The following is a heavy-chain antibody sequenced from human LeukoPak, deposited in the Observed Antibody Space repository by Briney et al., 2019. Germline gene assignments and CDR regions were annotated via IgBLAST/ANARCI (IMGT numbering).Heavy chain of an antibody. D-gene: IGHD2-15*01. CDR2: INPNSGGT. J-gene: IGHJ4*02. Sequence: GASVKVSCKASGYTFTGYYMHWVRQAPGQGLEWMGWINPNSGGTNYAQKFQGRVTTTRDTSISTAYMELSRLRSDDTAVYYCARATGYCSGGSCYDGDYWGQGTLVTVSS. CDR1: GYTFTGYY. CDR3: ARATGYCSGGSCYDGDY. V-gene: IGHV1-2*02.